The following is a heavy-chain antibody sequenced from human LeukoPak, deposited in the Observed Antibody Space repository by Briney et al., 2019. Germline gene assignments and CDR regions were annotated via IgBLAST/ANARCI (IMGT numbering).Heavy chain of an antibody. CDR1: GFTFDDYA. D-gene: IGHD2-15*01. J-gene: IGHJ6*02. CDR3: AKDRLPGGLYGMDV. Sequence: GRPLRLSCAASGFTFDDYAMHWVQQAPGKGLEWVSGISWNSGSIGYADSVKGRFTISRDNAKNSLYLQMNSLRAEDTALYYCAKDRLPGGLYGMDVWGQGTTVTVSS. V-gene: IGHV3-9*01. CDR2: ISWNSGSI.